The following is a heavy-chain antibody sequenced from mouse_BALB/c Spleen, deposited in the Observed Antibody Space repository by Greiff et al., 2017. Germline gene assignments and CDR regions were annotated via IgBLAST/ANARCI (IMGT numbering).Heavy chain of an antibody. D-gene: IGHD2-3*01. Sequence: EVKLVESGGGLVKPGGSLKLSCAASGFTFSSYAMSWVRQTPEKRLEWVATISSGGSYTYYPDSVKGRFTISRDNAKNTLYLQMSSLRSEDTAMYYCARSYDGYYGGFAYWGQGTLVTVSA. J-gene: IGHJ3*01. CDR3: ARSYDGYYGGFAY. CDR1: GFTFSSYA. CDR2: ISSGGSYT. V-gene: IGHV5-9-3*01.